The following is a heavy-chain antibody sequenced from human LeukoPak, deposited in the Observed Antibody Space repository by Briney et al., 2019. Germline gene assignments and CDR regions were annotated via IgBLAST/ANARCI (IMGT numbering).Heavy chain of an antibody. CDR1: GFSFRTYA. V-gene: IGHV3-30*09. D-gene: IGHD5-12*01. Sequence: PGGSLRLSCAASGFSFRTYAMHWVRQAPGKGLEWLAVISDEGSDKYYGASVKGRFAISRDNSGNTLYLHMSSLRPEDTAVYYCARDQGGSDSFYIWGQGTLVIVSS. CDR3: ARDQGGSDSFYI. J-gene: IGHJ3*02. CDR2: ISDEGSDK.